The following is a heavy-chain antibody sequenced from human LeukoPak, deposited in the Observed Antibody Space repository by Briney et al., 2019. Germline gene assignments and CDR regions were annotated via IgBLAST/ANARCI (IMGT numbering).Heavy chain of an antibody. CDR1: GGSFSGCY. CDR2: INHSGST. Sequence: SETLSLTCAVYGGSFSGCYWSWIRQPPGKGLEWIGEINHSGSTNYNPSLKSRVTISVDTSKNQFSLKLSSVTAADTAVYYCARLEIAAAGNRWFDPWGQGTLVTVSS. D-gene: IGHD6-13*01. J-gene: IGHJ5*02. V-gene: IGHV4-34*01. CDR3: ARLEIAAAGNRWFDP.